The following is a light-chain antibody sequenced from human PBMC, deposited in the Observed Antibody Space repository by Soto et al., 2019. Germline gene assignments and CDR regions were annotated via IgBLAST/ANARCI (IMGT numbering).Light chain of an antibody. CDR2: GAS. CDR3: QQRSNWPSLT. V-gene: IGKV3-11*01. J-gene: IGKJ4*01. CDR1: QRVSHY. Sequence: IVLTPSRPTLTVSPAERAPLSCRSSQRVSHYLPWCQQRPGQAPRLLIYGASTRAAGIPDRFSGSGSETDFTLTISSLEPEDSAVYYCQQRSNWPSLTFGGGTKVDIK.